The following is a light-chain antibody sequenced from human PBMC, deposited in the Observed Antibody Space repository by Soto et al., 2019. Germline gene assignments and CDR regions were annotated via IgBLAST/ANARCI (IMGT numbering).Light chain of an antibody. Sequence: QSALTQPASVSGSPGQSITISCTGTSSDVGGYNYVSWYQQHPGKAPKLIIYDVSNRPSGVSNRFSGSKSGNTAFLTISGLQAEDEADYYCSSYTSSSSVVFGGGTKVTVL. CDR1: SSDVGGYNY. CDR2: DVS. J-gene: IGLJ2*01. CDR3: SSYTSSSSVV. V-gene: IGLV2-14*01.